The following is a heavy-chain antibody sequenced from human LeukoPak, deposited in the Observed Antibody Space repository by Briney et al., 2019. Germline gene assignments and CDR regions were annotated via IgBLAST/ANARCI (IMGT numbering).Heavy chain of an antibody. CDR2: MKQDGRDS. CDR3: AFGGVIAWYFDY. CDR1: GFTFSWYW. J-gene: IGHJ4*02. V-gene: IGHV3-7*01. D-gene: IGHD3-16*02. Sequence: GGSLRLSCVASGFTFSWYWMSWVRQAPGKGLEWVANMKQDGRDSHYVDSVKGRFTISRDYAKKSVYLEMNSLRAEDTAVYYCAFGGVIAWYFDYWGQGTLVIVSS.